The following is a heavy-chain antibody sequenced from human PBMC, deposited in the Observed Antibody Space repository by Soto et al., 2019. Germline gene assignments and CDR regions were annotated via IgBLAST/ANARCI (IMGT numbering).Heavy chain of an antibody. CDR2: ISYDGSNK. J-gene: IGHJ6*02. CDR1: GFTFSSYA. V-gene: IGHV3-30-3*01. D-gene: IGHD3-22*01. CDR3: ARDFDSSGYDYLDYYYYYGMDV. Sequence: GGSLRLSCAVSGFTFSSYAMHWVRQAPGKGLEWVAVISYDGSNKYYADSVKGRFTISRDNSKNTLYLQMNSLRAEDTAVYYCARDFDSSGYDYLDYYYYYGMDVWGQGTTVTVSS.